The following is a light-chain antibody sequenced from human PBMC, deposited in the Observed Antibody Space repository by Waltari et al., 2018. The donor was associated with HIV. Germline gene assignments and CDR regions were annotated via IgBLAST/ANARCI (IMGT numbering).Light chain of an antibody. CDR3: QESYGAPPWT. Sequence: DIQMTQSPSSLSASVGDRVTITCRASQTVLTYLNWYQMKPGKAPKLLIDATSNLEGGVPSRFSVSGFGTDFTLTISSLQPEDVATYFCQESYGAPPWTFGQGTTVDVK. CDR2: ATS. V-gene: IGKV1-39*01. CDR1: QTVLTY. J-gene: IGKJ1*01.